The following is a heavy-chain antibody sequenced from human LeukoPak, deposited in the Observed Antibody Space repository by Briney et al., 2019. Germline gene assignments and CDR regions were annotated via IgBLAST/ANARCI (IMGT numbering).Heavy chain of an antibody. CDR2: MNPNSGNT. V-gene: IGHV1-8*01. Sequence: ASVKVSCKASGYTFTSYDTNWVRQATGQGLEWMGWMNPNSGNTGYAQKFQGRVTMTRNTSISTAYMELSSLRSEDTAVYYCARAPSIYYVLRFLGSTHNWFDPWGQGTLVTVSS. CDR1: GYTFTSYD. CDR3: ARAPSIYYVLRFLGSTHNWFDP. J-gene: IGHJ5*02. D-gene: IGHD3-3*01.